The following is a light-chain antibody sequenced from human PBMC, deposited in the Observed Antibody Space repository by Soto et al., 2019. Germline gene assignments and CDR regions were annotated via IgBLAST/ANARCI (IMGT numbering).Light chain of an antibody. J-gene: IGKJ2*01. CDR2: WAS. V-gene: IGKV4-1*01. CDR3: QQYYTTTPT. CDR1: QSVLYSSSNRNY. Sequence: DIVMTQSPDSLAVSLGERATINCKSSQSVLYSSSNRNYLAWYQQKTGQPPKLLIYWASTQESGVPDRFSGSGSGTDFTLTISSLQAEDVAVYYCQQYYTTTPTFGQGTKLEIK.